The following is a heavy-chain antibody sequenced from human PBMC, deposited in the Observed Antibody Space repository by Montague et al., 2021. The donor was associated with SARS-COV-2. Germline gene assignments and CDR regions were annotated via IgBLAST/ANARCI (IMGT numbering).Heavy chain of an antibody. CDR1: GFSFNNYA. D-gene: IGHD3-10*02. Sequence: SLRLSCAASGFSFNNYAMHWVRQAPGKGLEWVTLITYGGSNKYYEDSPQGRFTISRDNSKNTLYLQLNSLTSEDTAMYYCAKDRPFMLSASVWSSAFDPWGQGTLVTVSS. V-gene: IGHV3-30*01. CDR3: AKDRPFMLSASVWSSAFDP. CDR2: ITYGGSNK. J-gene: IGHJ5*02.